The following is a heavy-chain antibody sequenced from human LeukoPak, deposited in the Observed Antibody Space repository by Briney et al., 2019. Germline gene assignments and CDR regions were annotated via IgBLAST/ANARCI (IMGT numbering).Heavy chain of an antibody. J-gene: IGHJ6*02. Sequence: SQTLSLTCAVSGGSISSGGYSWSWIRQPPGKGLEWIGYIYHSGSTYYNPSLKSRVIISVDRSKNQFSLKLSSVTAADTAVYYCARDRGDGMDVWGQGTTVTVSS. V-gene: IGHV4-30-2*01. CDR1: GGSISSGGYS. CDR3: ARDRGDGMDV. CDR2: IYHSGST.